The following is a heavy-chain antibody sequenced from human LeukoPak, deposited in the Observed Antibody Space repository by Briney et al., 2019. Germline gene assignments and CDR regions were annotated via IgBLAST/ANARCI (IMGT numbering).Heavy chain of an antibody. J-gene: IGHJ4*02. V-gene: IGHV3-30*03. Sequence: GGSLRLSCAASGFTFSSYGMHWVRQAPGKGLEWVAVISYDGSNKYYADSVKGRFTISRDNSKNTLYLQMNSLRAEDTAVYYCARYSSSTLFDYWGQGTLVTVSS. D-gene: IGHD6-6*01. CDR1: GFTFSSYG. CDR2: ISYDGSNK. CDR3: ARYSSSTLFDY.